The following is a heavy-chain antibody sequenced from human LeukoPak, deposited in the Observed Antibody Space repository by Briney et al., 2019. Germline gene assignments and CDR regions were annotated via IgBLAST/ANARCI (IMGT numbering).Heavy chain of an antibody. CDR3: AKRSGYTTGWFFDF. Sequence: GGSLRLSCAASGFTFSSYAMSWVRRAPGKGLEWVSSISGSGDNTYYAESVKGRFTISRDNSKNTLFLQMNSLRAEDTAVFYCAKRSGYTTGWFFDFWGQGTLVTVSS. CDR2: ISGSGDNT. J-gene: IGHJ4*02. CDR1: GFTFSSYA. D-gene: IGHD6-19*01. V-gene: IGHV3-23*01.